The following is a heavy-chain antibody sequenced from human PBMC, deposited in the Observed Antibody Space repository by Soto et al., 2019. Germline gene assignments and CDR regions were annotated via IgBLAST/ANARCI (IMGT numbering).Heavy chain of an antibody. CDR1: GGSTSPYY. D-gene: IGHD1-7*01. V-gene: IGHV4-59*01. Sequence: QVQLQESGPGLVKASETLSLTCTVSGGSTSPYYWSWLRQPPGKGLEWIGFIDYSGGARYNPSLKSRVTMSLVTSENQISLKLSSMTAADTAVYFCARGRPWELYDYWGQGTLVTVSS. CDR3: ARGRPWELYDY. CDR2: IDYSGGA. J-gene: IGHJ4*02.